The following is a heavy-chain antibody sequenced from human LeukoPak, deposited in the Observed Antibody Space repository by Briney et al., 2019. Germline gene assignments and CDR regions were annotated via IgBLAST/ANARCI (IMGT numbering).Heavy chain of an antibody. D-gene: IGHD3-22*01. CDR3: ARMDRMIVVALDY. V-gene: IGHV4-59*08. J-gene: IGHJ4*02. CDR2: IYSSGST. CDR1: GGSISGYY. Sequence: PSETLSLTCTVSGGSISGYYWSWIRQPPGKGLEWTGYIYSSGSTNYNPSLKSRVTISIDTSKNQFSLKLSSVTAADTAVYYCARMDRMIVVALDYWGQGTLVTVSS.